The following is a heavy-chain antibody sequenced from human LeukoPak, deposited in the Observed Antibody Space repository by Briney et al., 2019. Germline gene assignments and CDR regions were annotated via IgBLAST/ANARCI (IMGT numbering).Heavy chain of an antibody. V-gene: IGHV1-24*01. CDR1: GYTLTELS. Sequence: ASVKVSCKVSGYTLTELSMHWVRQAPGKGLEWMGGFDPEDGESFYAQKFQGRVTMTKDTSTDTAYMELSSLRSEDTAVYYCTTDYYYDSSGSYYTIDYWGQGTLVTVSS. CDR3: TTDYYYDSSGSYYTIDY. J-gene: IGHJ4*02. CDR2: FDPEDGES. D-gene: IGHD3-22*01.